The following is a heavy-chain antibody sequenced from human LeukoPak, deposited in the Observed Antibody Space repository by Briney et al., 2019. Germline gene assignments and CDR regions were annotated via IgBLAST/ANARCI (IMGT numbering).Heavy chain of an antibody. V-gene: IGHV4-30-4*07. D-gene: IGHD2-2*01. CDR1: GVAISRGGYA. CDR3: ARVRIIPGARDAFDV. CDR2: IYHSGTT. J-gene: IGHJ3*01. Sequence: SETLSLTCAVSGVAISRGGYAWNWIRQPPGKGLEWIAYIYHSGTTYYNPSLKSRATISVDTSKNQFSLQLTSVTAADTAVYYCARVRIIPGARDAFDVWGPGTMVTVSS.